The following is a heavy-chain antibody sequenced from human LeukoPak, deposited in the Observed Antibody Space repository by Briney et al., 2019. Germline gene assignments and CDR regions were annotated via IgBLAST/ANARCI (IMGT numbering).Heavy chain of an antibody. D-gene: IGHD1-26*01. CDR1: GGSISSSSYY. V-gene: IGHV4-39*01. CDR3: ARRGVVGAAPFDY. Sequence: SETLSLTCTVSGGSISSSSYYWGWTRQPPGKGLEWIGSIYYSGSTYYNPSLKSRVTISVDTSKNQFSLKLSSVTAADTAVYYCARRGVVGAAPFDYWGQGTLVTVSS. J-gene: IGHJ4*02. CDR2: IYYSGST.